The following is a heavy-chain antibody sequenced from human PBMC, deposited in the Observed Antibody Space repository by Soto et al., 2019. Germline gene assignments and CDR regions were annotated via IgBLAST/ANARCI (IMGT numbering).Heavy chain of an antibody. CDR2: IIPIFGTA. CDR3: ARGEGQFYYYYGMDV. D-gene: IGHD1-26*01. V-gene: IGHV1-69*13. J-gene: IGHJ6*02. Sequence: ASVKVSCKASGGTFSSYAISWVRQAPGQGLEWMGGIIPIFGTANYAQKFQGRVTITADESTSTAYMELSSLRSEDTAVYYCARGEGQFYYYYGMDVWGQGTTVTVSS. CDR1: GGTFSSYA.